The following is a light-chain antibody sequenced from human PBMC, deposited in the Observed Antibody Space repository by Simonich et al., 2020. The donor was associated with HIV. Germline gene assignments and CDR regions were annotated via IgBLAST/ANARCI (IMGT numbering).Light chain of an antibody. CDR2: GAS. J-gene: IGKJ3*01. CDR3: QQYGNSPGT. V-gene: IGKV3-15*01. CDR1: QSVSSN. Sequence: EIVMTQSPATLSVSPGERATLSCRASQSVSSNLAWYQQKPGQAPRLLIYGASTRATGIPARFSGSGSGTEFTLTISSMQSEDFAMYYCQQYGNSPGTFGPGTKVDIK.